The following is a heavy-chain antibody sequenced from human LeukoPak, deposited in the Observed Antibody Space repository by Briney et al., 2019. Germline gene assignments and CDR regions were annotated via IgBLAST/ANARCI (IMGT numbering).Heavy chain of an antibody. J-gene: IGHJ4*02. Sequence: GGSLRLSCAASGFTFSSYEMNWVRQAPGKGLEWVSYISSSGSTIYYADSVKGRFTISRDNAKNSLYLQMNSLRAEDTAVNYCARDRADCTNGVCSVRFDYWGQGTLVTVSS. CDR1: GFTFSSYE. CDR3: ARDRADCTNGVCSVRFDY. D-gene: IGHD2-8*01. CDR2: ISSSGSTI. V-gene: IGHV3-48*03.